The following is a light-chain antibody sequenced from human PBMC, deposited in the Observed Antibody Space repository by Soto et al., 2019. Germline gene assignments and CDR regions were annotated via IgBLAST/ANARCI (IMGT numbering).Light chain of an antibody. V-gene: IGLV1-40*01. CDR2: SNN. Sequence: QSVLTQPPSVSGAPGQRVTISCTGRSSNIGAGYDVHWYQHLPGAAPKLLIYSNNNRPSGVPDRFSGSKSGTSASLAITGLQAEDEADYYCQSYDSSLSGPIFGGGTQLTVL. CDR1: SSNIGAGYD. CDR3: QSYDSSLSGPI. J-gene: IGLJ2*01.